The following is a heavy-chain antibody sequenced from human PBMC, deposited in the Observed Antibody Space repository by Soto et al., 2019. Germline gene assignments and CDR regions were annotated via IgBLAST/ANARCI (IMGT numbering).Heavy chain of an antibody. V-gene: IGHV4-59*01. Sequence: SETLSLTCTVSGGSISSYYWSWIRQPPGKGLEWIGYIYYSGSTNYNPSLKSRVTISVDTSKNQFSLKLSSVTAADTAVYYCARERGGGGNFDLWGRGTLVTVSS. D-gene: IGHD3-16*01. CDR2: IYYSGST. J-gene: IGHJ2*01. CDR3: ARERGGGGNFDL. CDR1: GGSISSYY.